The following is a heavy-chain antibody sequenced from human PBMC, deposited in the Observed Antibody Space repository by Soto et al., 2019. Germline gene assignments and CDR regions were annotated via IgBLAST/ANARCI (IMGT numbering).Heavy chain of an antibody. V-gene: IGHV3-33*01. J-gene: IGHJ5*02. CDR1: GFTYTNYG. CDR3: ARDRANWFDP. Sequence: PGGSLRLSCAVSGFTYTNYGMHWVRQAPGKGLEWVAVIWYDGSKKYYLDSVKGRFTISRDNSKNTLDLEMNDLRAEDTAVYYCARDRANWFDPWGQGTLVTVSS. CDR2: IWYDGSKK.